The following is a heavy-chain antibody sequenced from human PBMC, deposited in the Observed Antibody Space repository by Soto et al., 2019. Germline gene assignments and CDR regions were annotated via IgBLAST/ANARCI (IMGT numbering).Heavy chain of an antibody. Sequence: GGSLILSCAAYGFTFSTYSMAWVRQAPGKGLEWVSVIFSGGSTYYADSVKGRFTISRDNSKNTLYLQMNTLRAEDTAVYYCARDMVRGMDVWGQGTTVTVSS. V-gene: IGHV3-66*01. J-gene: IGHJ6*02. CDR1: GFTFSTYS. D-gene: IGHD3-10*01. CDR3: ARDMVRGMDV. CDR2: IFSGGST.